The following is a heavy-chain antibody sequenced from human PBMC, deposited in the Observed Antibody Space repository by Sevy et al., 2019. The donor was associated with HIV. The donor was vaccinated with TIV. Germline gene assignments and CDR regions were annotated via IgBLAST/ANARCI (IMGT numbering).Heavy chain of an antibody. CDR3: ARDLGEGGYSYGNNWFDP. CDR2: IYYSGST. Sequence: SETLSLTCTVSGGSISSGGYYWSWIRQHTGKGLEWIGYIYYSGSTYYNPSLKSRVTISVDTSKNQFSLKLSSVTAADTAVYYCARDLGEGGYSYGNNWFDPWGQGTLVTVSS. V-gene: IGHV4-31*03. J-gene: IGHJ5*02. D-gene: IGHD5-18*01. CDR1: GGSISSGGYY.